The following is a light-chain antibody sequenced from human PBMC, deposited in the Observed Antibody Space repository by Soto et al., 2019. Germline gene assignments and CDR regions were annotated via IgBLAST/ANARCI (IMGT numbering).Light chain of an antibody. J-gene: IGKJ5*01. CDR3: QQYNSWRQIT. CDR1: QSIRTN. Sequence: EIVMTQSPATLSVSPGERATLSCRASQSIRTNVGWYQQRPRQAPRLLIYGASTMATGIPARFSGSGSGTEFTIAISSLDSEDSAVYYCQQYNSWRQITFGQGTRLEIK. CDR2: GAS. V-gene: IGKV3-15*01.